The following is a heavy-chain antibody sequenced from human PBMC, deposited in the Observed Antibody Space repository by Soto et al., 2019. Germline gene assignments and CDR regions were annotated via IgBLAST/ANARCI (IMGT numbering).Heavy chain of an antibody. D-gene: IGHD2-2*02. J-gene: IGHJ5*02. CDR3: ARAWGLYCSSSSCYRPWFDP. CDR2: ISSSGGSI. CDR1: GFTFNSHE. Sequence: EVQLVESGGGLVQPGGSLRLSCAGSGFTFNSHEMTWVRQAPGKGLEWISSISSSGGSIYYADSVKGRFTVSRDNAKNSLYLQMNSLRAEDTACYYCARAWGLYCSSSSCYRPWFDPWGRGTLVTVSS. V-gene: IGHV3-48*03.